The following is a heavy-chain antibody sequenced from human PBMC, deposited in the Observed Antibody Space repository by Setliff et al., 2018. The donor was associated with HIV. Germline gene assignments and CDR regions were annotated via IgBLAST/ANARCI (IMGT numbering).Heavy chain of an antibody. CDR3: SRGPPFDR. Sequence: SETLSLTCSVSGYSINTAYYWGWIRQSPGKGLEWIGGFHHSGSTHYNPSLKSRVTVSVDTSQNQFSPKLTSVTAADTATYFCSRGPPFDRWGRGTLVTVSS. CDR1: GYSINTAYY. V-gene: IGHV4-38-2*02. J-gene: IGHJ2*01. CDR2: FHHSGST.